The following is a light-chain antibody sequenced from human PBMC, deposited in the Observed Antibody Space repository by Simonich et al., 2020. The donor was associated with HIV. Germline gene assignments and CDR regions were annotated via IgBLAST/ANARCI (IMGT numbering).Light chain of an antibody. V-gene: IGLV2-8*01. CDR3: SSYAGSNTVV. Sequence: QSALTQPPSASGSPGQSVTISCTGTNSDVGGYNYVSWYQQHPGKAPKLIIYEVNKRPSGVPDRFSGSKSDNTASLTGSGLQAEDEANYYCSSYAGSNTVVFGGGTKLTVL. CDR2: EVN. CDR1: NSDVGGYNY. J-gene: IGLJ2*01.